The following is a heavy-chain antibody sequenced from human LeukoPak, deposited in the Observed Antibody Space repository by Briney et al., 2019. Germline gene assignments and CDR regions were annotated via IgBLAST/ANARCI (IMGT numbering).Heavy chain of an antibody. J-gene: IGHJ2*01. CDR2: IGGSGVPT. V-gene: IGHV3-23*01. CDR3: ARMALINWGSSDWYFDL. D-gene: IGHD7-27*01. CDR1: GFTFSNYA. Sequence: GGSLRLSCAASGFTFSNYAMSWVRQAPGKGLEWVSTIGGSGVPTYDADSVRGRFTISRDNSKNTLYVQMNSLRVEDTAVFYCARMALINWGSSDWYFDLWGRGTRVTVSS.